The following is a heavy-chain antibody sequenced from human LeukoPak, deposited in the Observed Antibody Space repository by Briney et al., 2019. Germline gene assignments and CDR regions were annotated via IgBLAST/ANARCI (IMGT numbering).Heavy chain of an antibody. Sequence: KSSETLSLTCTVSGGSVSGNFWSWIRQPPGKGLEWIGYISYIGSTNYNPSLKGRVTISRDTSKNQLSLKLTSVTAADTAVYYCARGREDWYFDLWGRGTLVTVSS. V-gene: IGHV4-59*08. CDR3: ARGREDWYFDL. J-gene: IGHJ2*01. CDR2: ISYIGST. CDR1: GGSVSGNF.